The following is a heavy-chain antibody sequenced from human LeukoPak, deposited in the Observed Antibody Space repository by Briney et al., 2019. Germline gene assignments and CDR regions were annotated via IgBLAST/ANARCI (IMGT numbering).Heavy chain of an antibody. D-gene: IGHD5-24*01. CDR2: FHPSGTT. CDR1: GNSVINDNSI. V-gene: IGHV4-31*02. J-gene: IGHJ1*01. CDR3: TKGADDYKTGY. Sequence: SQTLSLICSASGNSVINDNSIWSWIRQHPEKGLEWIGHFHPSGTTYYNPSLKSRLTISIDTSNNHFSLEMTSMTAADTAVYYCTKGADDYKTGYWGQGTLVTVSS.